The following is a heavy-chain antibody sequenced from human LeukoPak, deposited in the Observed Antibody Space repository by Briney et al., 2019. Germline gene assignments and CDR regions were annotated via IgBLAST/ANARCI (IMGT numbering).Heavy chain of an antibody. Sequence: GASVKVSCKASGYTFTSYGISWVRQAPGQGLERMGWISAYNGNTNYAQKLQGRVTMTTDTSTSTAYMELRSLRSDDTAVYYCAREGRLGEFRSSDAFDIWGQGTMVTVSS. D-gene: IGHD3-16*01. CDR3: AREGRLGEFRSSDAFDI. V-gene: IGHV1-18*01. CDR1: GYTFTSYG. CDR2: ISAYNGNT. J-gene: IGHJ3*02.